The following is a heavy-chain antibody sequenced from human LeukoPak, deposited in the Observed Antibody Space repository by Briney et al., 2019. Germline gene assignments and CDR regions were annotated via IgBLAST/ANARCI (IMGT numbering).Heavy chain of an antibody. D-gene: IGHD6-13*01. J-gene: IGHJ4*02. CDR1: GFTFSSYS. CDR3: ASSISSSSGY. CDR2: VSSSSSYI. V-gene: IGHV3-21*01. Sequence: GGSLRLSCAASGFTFSSYSMNWVRQAPGKGLEWVSSVSSSSSYIYYADSVKGRFTISRDNAKNSLYLQMNSLRAEDTAVYYCASSISSSSGYWGQGTLVTVSS.